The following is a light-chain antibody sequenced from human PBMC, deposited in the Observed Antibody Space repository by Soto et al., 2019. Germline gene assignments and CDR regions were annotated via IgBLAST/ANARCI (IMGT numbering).Light chain of an antibody. Sequence: QSALTQPPSASGSPGQSVTISCTGTSSDVGGYNYVSWYQQHPGKAPKLMIYEVSKRPSGVPDRFSGSKSGNTASLTVSGLQAEDEADYYCSSSAGSNHPPFGGGTKVTVL. CDR3: SSSAGSNHPP. J-gene: IGLJ2*01. CDR2: EVS. CDR1: SSDVGGYNY. V-gene: IGLV2-8*01.